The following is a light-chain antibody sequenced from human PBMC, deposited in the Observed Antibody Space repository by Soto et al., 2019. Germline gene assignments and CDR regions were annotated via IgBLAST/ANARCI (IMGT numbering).Light chain of an antibody. J-gene: IGLJ1*01. CDR3: GSYTVTQYV. CDR2: DVS. V-gene: IGLV2-14*03. CDR1: ISDVGGYNF. Sequence: QSALTQPASLAGSPGQSITISCTGTISDVGGYNFVSWYQQYPGKAPKLMICDVSNRPSGVSNRFSGSKSGNTASLTISGLQVEDVADYTRGSYTVTQYVFVT.